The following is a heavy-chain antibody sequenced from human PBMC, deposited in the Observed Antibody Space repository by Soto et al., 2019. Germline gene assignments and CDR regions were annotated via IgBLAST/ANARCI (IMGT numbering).Heavy chain of an antibody. J-gene: IGHJ4*02. V-gene: IGHV2-5*02. Sequence: QITLKESGPTLVKPTQTLTLTCSFSGSSLSTNGVGVAWIRQPPGKALEWLALIYWDDDRRYNPSLKSRLTITKDTSKNPVVLTMTNMVPVDTATYYCAHRPSTAPGYFDYWGQGTLVTVSS. D-gene: IGHD2-15*01. CDR2: IYWDDDR. CDR1: GSSLSTNGVG. CDR3: AHRPSTAPGYFDY.